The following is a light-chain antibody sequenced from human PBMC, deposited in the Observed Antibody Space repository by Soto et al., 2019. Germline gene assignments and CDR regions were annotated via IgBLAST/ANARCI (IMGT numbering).Light chain of an antibody. J-gene: IGLJ1*01. V-gene: IGLV1-51*02. Sequence: QSVLTQPPSVSAAPGQTVTISCSGSSANIGNNYVSWYQQLPGTAPNLLIYENNKRPSGIPARFSGSKSGTSATLGITGLQTGDEADYYCGTWDSSLSAYVFGTGTKVTVL. CDR1: SANIGNNY. CDR2: ENN. CDR3: GTWDSSLSAYV.